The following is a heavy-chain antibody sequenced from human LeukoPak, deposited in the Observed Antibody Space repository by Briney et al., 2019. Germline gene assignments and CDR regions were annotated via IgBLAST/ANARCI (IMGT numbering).Heavy chain of an antibody. V-gene: IGHV3-23*01. J-gene: IGHJ5*02. CDR1: GFTISSYT. D-gene: IGHD5-12*01. Sequence: GGSLRLSCAASGFTISSYTMTWVRQAPGKGLEWVSSIDSSGGSTYYADSVKGRFTISRDNSKSTLYLQMDSLRADDTAVYYCAKSLVATAWLDPWGQGTLVTVSS. CDR3: AKSLVATAWLDP. CDR2: IDSSGGST.